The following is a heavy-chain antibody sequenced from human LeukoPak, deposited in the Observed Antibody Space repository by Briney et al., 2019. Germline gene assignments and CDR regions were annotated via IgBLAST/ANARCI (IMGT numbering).Heavy chain of an antibody. CDR1: GFTFDDYG. Sequence: GGSLRLSCAASGFTFDDYGMSWVRQAPGKGLEWVSGINWNGGSTGYADSVKGRFTISRDNAKNTLYLQMNSLRAVDTAVYYCAREINYYDSSGAFDIWGQGTMVTVSS. CDR2: INWNGGST. CDR3: AREINYYDSSGAFDI. D-gene: IGHD3-22*01. V-gene: IGHV3-20*04. J-gene: IGHJ3*02.